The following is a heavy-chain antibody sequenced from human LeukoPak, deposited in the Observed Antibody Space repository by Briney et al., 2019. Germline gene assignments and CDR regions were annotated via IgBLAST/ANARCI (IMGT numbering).Heavy chain of an antibody. CDR2: ISAYNGNA. J-gene: IGHJ6*02. CDR1: GYTFTSHG. CDR3: AMDSSSSGYYYGMDV. Sequence: WASVKVSCKASGYTFTSHGISWVRQAPGQGLWWMGWISAYNGNANYAQKLQGRVTMTTDTSTSTAYMELRSLRSDDTAVYYCAMDSSSSGYYYGMDVWGQGTTVTVSS. V-gene: IGHV1-18*01. D-gene: IGHD6-13*01.